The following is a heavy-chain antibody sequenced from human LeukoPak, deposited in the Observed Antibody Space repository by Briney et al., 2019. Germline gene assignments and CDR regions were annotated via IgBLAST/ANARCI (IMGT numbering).Heavy chain of an antibody. D-gene: IGHD6-13*01. CDR2: INHSGST. CDR1: GGSFSGYY. CDR3: ARDKSHLQQLVKVDY. J-gene: IGHJ4*02. Sequence: SETLSLTCAVYGGSFSGYYWSWIRQPPGKGLEWIGEINHSGSTNYNPSLKSRVTISVDTSKNQFSLKLSSVTAADTAVYYCARDKSHLQQLVKVDYWGQGTLVTVSS. V-gene: IGHV4-34*01.